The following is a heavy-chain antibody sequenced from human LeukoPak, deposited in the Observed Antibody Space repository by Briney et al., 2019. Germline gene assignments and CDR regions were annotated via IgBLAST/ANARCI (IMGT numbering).Heavy chain of an antibody. Sequence: GGSLGLSCAASGFTFSSYAMTWVRQAPGRGLQWVSALSGSGISTYYADSVEGRFTISRDNSKNTLYLQMNSLRTDDTAVYYCAKRRSTVTSAWDACDIWGQGTMVTVSS. CDR3: AKRRSTVTSAWDACDI. D-gene: IGHD4-17*01. CDR2: LSGSGIST. J-gene: IGHJ3*02. CDR1: GFTFSSYA. V-gene: IGHV3-23*01.